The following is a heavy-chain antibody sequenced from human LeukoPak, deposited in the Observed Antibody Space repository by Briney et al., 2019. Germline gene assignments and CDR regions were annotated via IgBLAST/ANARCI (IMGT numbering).Heavy chain of an antibody. CDR2: ISSSSSYI. V-gene: IGHV3-21*01. D-gene: IGHD3-22*01. Sequence: PGGSLRLSCAASGFTFSSYSMNWVRQAPGKGLEWVSSISSSSSYIYYADSVKGRFTISRDNAKNSLYLQMNSLRAEDTAVYYCAKDIYYYDSSRYFQHWGQGTLVTVSS. CDR1: GFTFSSYS. J-gene: IGHJ1*01. CDR3: AKDIYYYDSSRYFQH.